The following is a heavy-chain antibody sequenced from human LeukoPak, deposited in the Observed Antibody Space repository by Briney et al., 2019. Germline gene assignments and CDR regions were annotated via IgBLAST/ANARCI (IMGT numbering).Heavy chain of an antibody. V-gene: IGHV3-13*01. D-gene: IGHD6-19*01. Sequence: GGSLRLSCAASGFTFSSYDMHWVRQVAGKGLEWVSSIGTIGDTFYPGSVKGRFTISRENAKNSLYLQMNSLRAGDTAVYYCARATVIGTVPVPGFLDVWGKGPRSPSPQ. CDR2: IGTIGDT. CDR1: GFTFSSYD. J-gene: IGHJ6*01. CDR3: ARATVIGTVPVPGFLDV.